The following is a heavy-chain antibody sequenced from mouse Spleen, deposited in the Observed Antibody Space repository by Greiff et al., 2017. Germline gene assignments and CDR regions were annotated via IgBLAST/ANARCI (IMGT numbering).Heavy chain of an antibody. V-gene: IGHV7-3*01. D-gene: IGHD4-1*01. CDR1: GFTFTDYY. CDR2: IRNKANGYTT. CDR3: ARYRTSWGFDY. J-gene: IGHJ2*01. Sequence: EVKLMESGGGLVPPGGSLSLSCAASGFTFTDYYMSWVRPPPGKALEWLGFIRNKANGYTTEYSASVKGRFTISRDNSQSIIYLQVNALRAEDSATYYCARYRTSWGFDYWGQGTTLTVSS.